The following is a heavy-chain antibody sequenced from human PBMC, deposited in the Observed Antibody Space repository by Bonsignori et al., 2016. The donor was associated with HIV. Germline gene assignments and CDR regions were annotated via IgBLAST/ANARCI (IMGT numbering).Heavy chain of an antibody. CDR3: ARRGGMETTDYYYVYFDY. CDR2: INPNSGGT. V-gene: IGHV1-2*02. J-gene: IGHJ4*02. Sequence: WVRQAPGQGLEWVGWINPNSGGTNYAREFQGRVTMTRDTSISTVYMELSRLRSDDTALYYCARRGGMETTDYYYVYFDYWGQGTLVTVSS. D-gene: IGHD3-10*02.